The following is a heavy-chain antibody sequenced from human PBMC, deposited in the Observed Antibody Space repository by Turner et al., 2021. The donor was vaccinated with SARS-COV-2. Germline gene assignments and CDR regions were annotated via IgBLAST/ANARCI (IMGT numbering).Heavy chain of an antibody. J-gene: IGHJ5*02. CDR3: ARNGDTNWFDP. Sequence: QVQLVEFGGGVVQPGRSLRLSCAASGFTFSNYALHWVRQAPGKGLEWVAVISYDGSNKFYADSVKGRFTISRDNSKNTLNLQMNSLRAEDTAVYYCARNGDTNWFDPWGQGTLVTVSS. V-gene: IGHV3-30*04. CDR1: GFTFSNYA. D-gene: IGHD4-17*01. CDR2: ISYDGSNK.